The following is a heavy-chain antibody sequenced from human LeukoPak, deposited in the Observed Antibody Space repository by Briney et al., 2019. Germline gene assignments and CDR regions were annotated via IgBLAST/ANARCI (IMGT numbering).Heavy chain of an antibody. V-gene: IGHV4-38-2*02. CDR3: ARALDTVVTPNWFDP. CDR2: IYHSGST. Sequence: SETLSLTCTVSGYSLSSGYYWGWIRQPPGKRLEWIGSIYHSGSTYYNPSLKSRVTISVDTSKNQFSLKLSSVTAADTAVYYCARALDTVVTPNWFDPWGQGTLVTVSS. CDR1: GYSLSSGYY. D-gene: IGHD4-23*01. J-gene: IGHJ5*02.